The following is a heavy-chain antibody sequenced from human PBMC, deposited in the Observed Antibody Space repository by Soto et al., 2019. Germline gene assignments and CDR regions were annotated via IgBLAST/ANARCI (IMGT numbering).Heavy chain of an antibody. CDR1: GGTFSSYT. J-gene: IGHJ4*02. CDR3: ARDLSRMDIVVVPAAQ. Sequence: SVKVSCKASGGTFSSYTISWVRQAPGQGLEWMGRIIPILGIANYAQKFQGRVTITADKSTSTAYMELSSLRSEDTAVYYCARDLSRMDIVVVPAAQWGQGTLVTVSS. D-gene: IGHD2-2*03. V-gene: IGHV1-69*04. CDR2: IIPILGIA.